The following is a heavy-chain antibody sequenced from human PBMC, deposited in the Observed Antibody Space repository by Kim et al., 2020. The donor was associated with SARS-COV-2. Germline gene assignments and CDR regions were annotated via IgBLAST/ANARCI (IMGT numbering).Heavy chain of an antibody. Sequence: ASVKVSCKASGYTFTSYGISWARQAPGQGLEWMGWISAYNGNTNYAQKLQGRVTMTTDTSTSTAYMELRSLRSDDTAVYYCARPEIYYDSSGYYFDYWGQGTLVTVSS. CDR1: GYTFTSYG. D-gene: IGHD3-22*01. CDR2: ISAYNGNT. J-gene: IGHJ4*02. V-gene: IGHV1-18*01. CDR3: ARPEIYYDSSGYYFDY.